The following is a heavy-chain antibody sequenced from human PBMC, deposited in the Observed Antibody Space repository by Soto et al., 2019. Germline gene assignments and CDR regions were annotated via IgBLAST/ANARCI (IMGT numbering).Heavy chain of an antibody. Sequence: EVQLVESGGGSVQPGGSLRLSCVASGITFSGYWMHWVRQVPGKGLVWVARVDSDGSGTSYAASVKGRFTISRDNAKNTLYLQMNRLRVEDTAVYYCAAVFEHWGQGIPVTVSS. CDR1: GITFSGYW. CDR3: AAVFEH. J-gene: IGHJ4*02. CDR2: VDSDGSGT. V-gene: IGHV3-74*01.